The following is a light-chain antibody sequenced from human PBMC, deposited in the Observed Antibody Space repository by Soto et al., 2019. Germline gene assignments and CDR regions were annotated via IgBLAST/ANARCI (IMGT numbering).Light chain of an antibody. CDR3: QQANSFTLT. J-gene: IGKJ4*01. Sequence: DIQMTQSPSSVSASVGDRVTITCRASQGISSWLAWYQKKPGKAPKLLIYAASSLQSGVPSRFSGSGSGTDFNLTISRLQTEDFATYYCQQANSFTLTVGGGTKVDIK. CDR2: AAS. CDR1: QGISSW. V-gene: IGKV1-12*01.